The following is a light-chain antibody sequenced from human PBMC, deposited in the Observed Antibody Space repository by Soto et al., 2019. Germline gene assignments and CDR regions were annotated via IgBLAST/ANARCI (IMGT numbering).Light chain of an antibody. Sequence: EFVLTQSPGTLSLSPGERATLCCRCIQTVRNNYLAWYQQKPGQAPRLLIYDASSRATGIPDRFSGGGSGTDFTLTINRLEPEDFAVYYCQQRSNWPSWTFGQGTKVDIK. CDR2: DAS. V-gene: IGKV3D-20*02. CDR3: QQRSNWPSWT. CDR1: QTVRNNY. J-gene: IGKJ1*01.